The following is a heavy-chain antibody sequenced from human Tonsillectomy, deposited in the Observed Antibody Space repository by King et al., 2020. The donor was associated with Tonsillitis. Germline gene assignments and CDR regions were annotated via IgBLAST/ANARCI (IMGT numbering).Heavy chain of an antibody. Sequence: QLVQSGGEVKKPGASVKVSCKASGYTFTSYSVTWVRQAPGQGLEWMGWISAYNGNTNYAQNLQGRVTMTTDTSTSTAYMELRSLRSDDTAVYYCVRGVSGTYSPDYWGQGTLVTVSS. CDR3: VRGVSGTYSPDY. V-gene: IGHV1-18*01. CDR1: GYTFTSYS. D-gene: IGHD3-10*01. CDR2: ISAYNGNT. J-gene: IGHJ4*02.